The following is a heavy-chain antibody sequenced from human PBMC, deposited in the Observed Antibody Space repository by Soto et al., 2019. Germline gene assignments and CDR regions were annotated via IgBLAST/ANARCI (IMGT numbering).Heavy chain of an antibody. D-gene: IGHD3-22*01. V-gene: IGHV4-34*01. CDR1: GGSFSGYY. CDR2: LNNSGST. Sequence: QVQLQQWGAGLLKPSETLSLTCAVYGGSFSGYYWSWIRQPPWKGLEWIGELNNSGSTNQNPSLKSRVTVSVDTSKIQLSLKLKSVTAADTAVYYCARGITMMVGVQGAAPDNYYFDSWGQGPVVTVSS. CDR3: ARGITMMVGVQGAAPDNYYFDS. J-gene: IGHJ4*02.